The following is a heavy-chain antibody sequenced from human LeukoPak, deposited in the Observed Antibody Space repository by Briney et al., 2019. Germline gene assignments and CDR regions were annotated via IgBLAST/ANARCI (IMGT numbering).Heavy chain of an antibody. V-gene: IGHV1-2*02. D-gene: IGHD3-10*01. CDR3: ASSPLGGRPYFDY. Sequence: ASVKVSCKASGYTFTGYYMHWVCQAPGQGLGWMGWINLNSGGTNDAQKFQDRVTITKDTSISTAYMELSRLRSDDTAVYYCASSPLGGRPYFDYWGQGTLVTVSS. CDR2: INLNSGGT. J-gene: IGHJ4*02. CDR1: GYTFTGYY.